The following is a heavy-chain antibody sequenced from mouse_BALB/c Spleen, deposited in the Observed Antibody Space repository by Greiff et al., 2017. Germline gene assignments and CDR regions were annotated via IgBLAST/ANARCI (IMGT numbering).Heavy chain of an antibody. CDR1: GYTFTSYV. CDR2: INPYNDGT. D-gene: IGHD2-12*01. Sequence: EVKLQQSGPELVKPGASVKMSCKASGYTFTSYVMHWVKQKPGQGLEWIGYINPYNDGTKYNEKFKGKATLTSDKSSSTAYMELSSLTSEDSAVYYCARSNLYDVGAMDYWGQGTSVTVSS. V-gene: IGHV1-14*01. CDR3: ARSNLYDVGAMDY. J-gene: IGHJ4*01.